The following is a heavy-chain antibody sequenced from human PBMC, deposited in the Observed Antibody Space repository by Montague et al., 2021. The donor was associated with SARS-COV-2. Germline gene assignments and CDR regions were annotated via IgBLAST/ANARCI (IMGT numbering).Heavy chain of an antibody. D-gene: IGHD1-14*01. CDR2: IYTSGST. CDR1: GGSISTYY. J-gene: IGHJ3*02. Sequence: SETLSLTCTVSGGSISTYYWSWIRQPAGKGLEWIGPIYTSGSTNYNPSLKSRVTMSLDTSKNQFSLKLRSVTAADTAVYYCARGSFGMGAFDIWGQGTMVAVSS. CDR3: ARGSFGMGAFDI. V-gene: IGHV4-4*07.